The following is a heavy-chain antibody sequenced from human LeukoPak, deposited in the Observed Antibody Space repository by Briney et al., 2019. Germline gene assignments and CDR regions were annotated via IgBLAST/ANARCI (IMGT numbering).Heavy chain of an antibody. D-gene: IGHD6-13*01. CDR1: GYSFTGYY. J-gene: IGHJ4*02. CDR2: INPNSGGT. CDR3: ARGAAVGQTRDY. V-gene: IGHV1-2*06. Sequence: ASVKVSCKASGYSFTGYYMHWVRQAPGQGLEWMGRINPNSGGTNYAQKFQGRVTMTRDTSISTVYMELSSLRSDDTAVYYCARGAAVGQTRDYWGQGTLVTVSS.